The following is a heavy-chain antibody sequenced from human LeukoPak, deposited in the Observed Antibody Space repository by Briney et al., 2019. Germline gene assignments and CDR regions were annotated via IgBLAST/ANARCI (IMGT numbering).Heavy chain of an antibody. D-gene: IGHD2-2*01. J-gene: IGHJ6*03. Sequence: ASVKVSCKASGYTFTSYGISWVRQAPGQGLEWMGWISAYNGNTNYAQKLQGRVTMTTDTSTSTAYMELRSLRSDDTAVYYCARDSVVVPAAAYYYYMDVWGKGTTVTVSS. CDR1: GYTFTSYG. V-gene: IGHV1-18*01. CDR3: ARDSVVVPAAAYYYYMDV. CDR2: ISAYNGNT.